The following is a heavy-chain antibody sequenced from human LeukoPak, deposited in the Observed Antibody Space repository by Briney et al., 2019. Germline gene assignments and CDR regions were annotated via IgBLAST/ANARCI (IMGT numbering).Heavy chain of an antibody. J-gene: IGHJ3*02. CDR2: IIHSGGT. Sequence: SETLSLTCAVYDDSFSGYYWNWIRQSPGKGLEWIGEIIHSGGTNYNPSLKSRVTISVDPSKNQFSLTLNSVTAADTALYYCARKRGAYFDSSELPALDMWGQGTMVTVSS. V-gene: IGHV4-34*12. D-gene: IGHD3-22*01. CDR3: ARKRGAYFDSSELPALDM. CDR1: DDSFSGYY.